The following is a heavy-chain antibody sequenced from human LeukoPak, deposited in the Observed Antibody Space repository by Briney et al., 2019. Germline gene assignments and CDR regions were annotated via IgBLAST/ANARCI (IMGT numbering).Heavy chain of an antibody. D-gene: IGHD6-13*01. CDR1: GGSFSGYY. Sequence: SETLSLTCAVYGGSFSGYYWSWIRQPPGKGLEWIGEINHSGSTNYNPSLKSRVTISVDTSKNQFSLKLSSVTAADTAVYYCAVSSRGGFDYWGQGTLVTVSS. V-gene: IGHV4-34*01. J-gene: IGHJ4*02. CDR2: INHSGST. CDR3: AVSSRGGFDY.